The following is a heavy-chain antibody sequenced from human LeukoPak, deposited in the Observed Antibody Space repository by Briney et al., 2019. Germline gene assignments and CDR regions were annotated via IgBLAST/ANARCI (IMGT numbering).Heavy chain of an antibody. CDR3: ASDSRLRKNLDD. CDR2: MYYSGST. V-gene: IGHV4-39*01. J-gene: IGHJ4*02. D-gene: IGHD4-17*01. Sequence: PSEILSLTCTVSGGSFSSSRYYWGWIRQPPGKGLEWIGSMYYSGSTTYNPSLQSRVTISVDTSKNQFSLKLTSVTATDTAVYYCASDSRLRKNLDDWGQGTLVTVSS. CDR1: GGSFSSSRYY.